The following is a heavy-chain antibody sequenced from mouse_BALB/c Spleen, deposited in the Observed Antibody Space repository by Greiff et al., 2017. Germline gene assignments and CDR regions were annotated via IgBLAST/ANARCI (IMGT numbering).Heavy chain of an antibody. CDR1: GFTFSSFG. CDR2: ISSGSSTI. J-gene: IGHJ2*01. V-gene: IGHV5-17*02. Sequence: EVKVVESGGGLVQPGGSRKLSCAASGFTFSSFGMHWVRQAPEKGLEWVAYISSGSSTIYYADTVKGRFTISRDNPKNTLFLQMTSLRSEDTAMYYCARGITTAFDYWGQGTTLTVSS. CDR3: ARGITTAFDY. D-gene: IGHD1-2*01.